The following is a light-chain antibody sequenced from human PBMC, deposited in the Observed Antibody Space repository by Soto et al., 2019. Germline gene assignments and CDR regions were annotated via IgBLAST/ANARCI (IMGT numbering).Light chain of an antibody. Sequence: EIVMTQSPVTLSVSPGGGATLSCRASQSAGTNLAWYQQQPGQPPRLLIYGASIRATGVPARFSGSGSGTDFTLTISSLEPEDFAVYYCQQRSSWPFTFGPGTKVDIK. CDR1: QSAGTN. CDR3: QQRSSWPFT. CDR2: GAS. V-gene: IGKV3-11*01. J-gene: IGKJ3*01.